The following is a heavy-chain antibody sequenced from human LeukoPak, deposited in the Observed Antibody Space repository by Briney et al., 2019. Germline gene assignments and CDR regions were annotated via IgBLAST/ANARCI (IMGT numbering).Heavy chain of an antibody. CDR2: ISFDGRNK. J-gene: IGHJ4*02. Sequence: GGSLRLSCAASGFTFSSYGMHWVRQAPGKGLEWVAVISFDGRNKYFADSVKGRLTISRDNSKNTLYLQMNSLRAEDTAVYYCAKEKYRGYSYGSGDYWGQGTLVTVSS. CDR1: GFTFSSYG. D-gene: IGHD5-18*01. V-gene: IGHV3-30*18. CDR3: AKEKYRGYSYGSGDY.